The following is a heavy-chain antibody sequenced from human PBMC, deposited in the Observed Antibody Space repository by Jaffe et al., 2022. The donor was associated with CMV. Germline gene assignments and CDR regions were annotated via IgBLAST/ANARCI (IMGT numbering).Heavy chain of an antibody. Sequence: QVQLVQSGAEVKKPGASVKVSCKASGYTFTSYAMHWVRQAPGQRLEWMGWINAGNGNTKYSQKFQGRVTITRDTSASTAYMELSSLRSEDTAVYYCVPAGGQGPGSSSILGDYWGQGTLVTVSS. J-gene: IGHJ4*02. V-gene: IGHV1-3*01. CDR1: GYTFTSYA. CDR3: VPAGGQGPGSSSILGDY. CDR2: INAGNGNT. D-gene: IGHD6-6*01.